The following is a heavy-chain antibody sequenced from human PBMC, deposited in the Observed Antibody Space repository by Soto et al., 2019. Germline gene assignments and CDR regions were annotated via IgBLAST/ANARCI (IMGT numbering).Heavy chain of an antibody. V-gene: IGHV3-33*01. CDR1: GFSFSNYG. CDR2: VWYDGINK. D-gene: IGHD3-10*01. CDR3: ARDRTGSYSLDF. J-gene: IGHJ4*02. Sequence: GGSLRLSCATSGFSFSNYGIHWVRQAPGKGLEWVAVVWYDGINKWYADSAKGRFTISRDNSKNTVYLQMNSLRAEDTAVYYCARDRTGSYSLDFWGPRTLVTVSS.